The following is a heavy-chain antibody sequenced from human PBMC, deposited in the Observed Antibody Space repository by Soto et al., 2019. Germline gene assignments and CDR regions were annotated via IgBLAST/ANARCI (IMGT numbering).Heavy chain of an antibody. CDR1: GGSISSYY. CDR3: ARSPEYCSGGSCYLGPDAFDI. D-gene: IGHD2-15*01. V-gene: IGHV4-59*08. Sequence: SETLSLTCTVSGGSISSYYWSWIRQPPGKGLEWIGYIYYSGSTNYNPSLKSRVTISVDTSKNQFSLKLSSVTAADTAVYYCARSPEYCSGGSCYLGPDAFDIWGQGTMVTVSS. J-gene: IGHJ3*02. CDR2: IYYSGST.